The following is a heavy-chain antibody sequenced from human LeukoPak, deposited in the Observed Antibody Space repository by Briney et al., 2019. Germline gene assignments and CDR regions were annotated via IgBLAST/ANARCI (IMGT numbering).Heavy chain of an antibody. Sequence: PGGSLRLSCAASGFTFSSYAMSWVRQAPGKGLESVSAISGSGGSTYYADSVKGRFTISRDNAKNTLYLQMNSLRAEDTAVYYCARGGGYSYGSFDYWGQGTLVTVSS. CDR3: ARGGGYSYGSFDY. D-gene: IGHD5-18*01. CDR2: ISGSGGST. CDR1: GFTFSSYA. J-gene: IGHJ4*02. V-gene: IGHV3-23*01.